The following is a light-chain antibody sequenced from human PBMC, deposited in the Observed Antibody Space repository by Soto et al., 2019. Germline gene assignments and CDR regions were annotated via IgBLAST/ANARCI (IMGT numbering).Light chain of an antibody. Sequence: QSVLTQPRSVSGSPGQSVTISCTGASRDVGGYNYVSWYQQHPGKAPKLMIYDVSKRPSGVPGRFSGSKSGNTASLTISGLQTEDEADYYCCSYAGRYTYVFGTGTKLTVL. V-gene: IGLV2-11*01. CDR2: DVS. CDR1: SRDVGGYNY. J-gene: IGLJ1*01. CDR3: CSYAGRYTYV.